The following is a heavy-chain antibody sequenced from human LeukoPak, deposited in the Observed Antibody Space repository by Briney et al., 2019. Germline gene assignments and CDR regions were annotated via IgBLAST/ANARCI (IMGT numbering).Heavy chain of an antibody. D-gene: IGHD2-21*01. V-gene: IGHV1-18*01. J-gene: IGHJ3*02. Sequence: ASVKVSCKASGYTFTSYGISWVRQAPGQGLEWMGWISAYNGNTNYAQKLQGRVTMTTDTSTSTAYMELRSLRSDDTAVYYCARDRAGYLHCGGDCYSRAHDAFDIWGQGTMVTVSS. CDR3: ARDRAGYLHCGGDCYSRAHDAFDI. CDR2: ISAYNGNT. CDR1: GYTFTSYG.